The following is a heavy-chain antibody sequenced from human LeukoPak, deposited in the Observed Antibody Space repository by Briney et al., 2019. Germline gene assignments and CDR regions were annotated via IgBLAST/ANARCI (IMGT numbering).Heavy chain of an antibody. CDR3: ARDRALRFLEWPKDAFDI. D-gene: IGHD3-3*01. CDR1: GFTFSSYW. V-gene: IGHV3-74*01. Sequence: GGSLRLSCAAAGFTFSSYWMHWVRQAPGKGLVWVLRINSDGSSTSYADSVKGRFTISRDNAKNTLYLQMNSLRAEDTAVYYCARDRALRFLEWPKDAFDIWGQGTMVTVSS. J-gene: IGHJ3*02. CDR2: INSDGSST.